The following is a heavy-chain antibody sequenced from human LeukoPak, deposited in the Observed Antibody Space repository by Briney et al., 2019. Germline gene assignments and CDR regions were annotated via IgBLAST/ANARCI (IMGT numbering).Heavy chain of an antibody. J-gene: IGHJ4*02. D-gene: IGHD3-9*01. CDR3: AKAFDILTGPPDY. CDR2: ISYDGSNK. Sequence: PGGSLRLSCAASGFTFSSYGMHWVRQAPGKGLEWVAVISYDGSNKYYADSVKGRFTISRDNSKNSLHLQMNSLRNEDSALYYCAKAFDILTGPPDYWGQGTLVTVSS. V-gene: IGHV3-30*18. CDR1: GFTFSSYG.